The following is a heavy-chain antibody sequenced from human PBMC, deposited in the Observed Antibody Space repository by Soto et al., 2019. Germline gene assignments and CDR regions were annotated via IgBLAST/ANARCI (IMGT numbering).Heavy chain of an antibody. V-gene: IGHV4-39*01. J-gene: IGHJ6*02. CDR1: GGSISSSSYY. CDR2: IYYSGST. CDR3: ARHQGDTAMVPYYYVMDV. Sequence: PSETLSLTCTVSGGSISSSSYYWGWIRQPPGKGLEWIGSIYYSGSTYYNPSLKSRVTISVDTSKNQFSLKLSSVTAADTAVYYCARHQGDTAMVPYYYVMDVWGQGTTVTVSS. D-gene: IGHD5-18*01.